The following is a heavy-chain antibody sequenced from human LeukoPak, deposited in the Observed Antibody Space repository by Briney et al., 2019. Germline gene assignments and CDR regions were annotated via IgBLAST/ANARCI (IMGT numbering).Heavy chain of an antibody. Sequence: GASVKVSCKASGYTFTSYYMHWVRQAPGQRLEWMGIINPSGGSTSYVQKFQGRVTMTRDTSTSTVYMELSSLRSEDTAVYYCARGCNIVVVPAAFCSWFDPWGQGTLVTVSS. D-gene: IGHD2-2*01. J-gene: IGHJ5*02. CDR1: GYTFTSYY. CDR2: INPSGGST. CDR3: ARGCNIVVVPAAFCSWFDP. V-gene: IGHV1-46*01.